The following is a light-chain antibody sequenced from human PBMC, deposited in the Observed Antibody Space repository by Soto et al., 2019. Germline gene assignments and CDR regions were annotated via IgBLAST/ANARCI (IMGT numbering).Light chain of an antibody. J-gene: IGLJ3*02. Sequence: QSVLTQPPSVSAAPGQKVTISCSGSSSNIGNNYVSWYQQLPGTAPKLLIYENNKRPSGIPDRFSGSKSGTSATLGITGLQTGDEADYYSGTWDSSLSAGVFGGGTQLTVL. CDR1: SSNIGNNY. CDR3: GTWDSSLSAGV. V-gene: IGLV1-51*02. CDR2: ENN.